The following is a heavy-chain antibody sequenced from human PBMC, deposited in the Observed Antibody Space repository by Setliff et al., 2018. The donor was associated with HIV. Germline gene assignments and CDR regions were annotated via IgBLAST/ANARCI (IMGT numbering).Heavy chain of an antibody. V-gene: IGHV1-69*13. CDR2: IIPIFGTA. CDR1: GGTFSSYA. CDR3: ASDGVVVAATLGYFQH. D-gene: IGHD2-15*01. J-gene: IGHJ1*01. Sequence: SVKVSCKASGGTFSSYAISWVRQAPGQRLEWMGGIIPIFGTANYAQKFQGRVTITADESTSTAYMELSSLRSEDTAVYYCASDGVVVAATLGYFQHWGQGTLVTVSS.